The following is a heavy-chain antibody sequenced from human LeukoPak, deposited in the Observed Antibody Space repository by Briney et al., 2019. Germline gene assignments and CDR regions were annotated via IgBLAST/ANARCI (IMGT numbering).Heavy chain of an antibody. J-gene: IGHJ4*02. CDR1: GFTFSSYW. V-gene: IGHV3-21*01. CDR2: ISSSSSYI. D-gene: IGHD5-12*01. Sequence: GGSLRLSCAASGFTFSSYWMSWVRQAPGKGLEWVSSISSSSSYIYYADSVKGRFTISRDNAKNSLYLQMNSLRAEDTAVYYCARDDSGYDYGGYWGQGTLVTVSS. CDR3: ARDDSGYDYGGY.